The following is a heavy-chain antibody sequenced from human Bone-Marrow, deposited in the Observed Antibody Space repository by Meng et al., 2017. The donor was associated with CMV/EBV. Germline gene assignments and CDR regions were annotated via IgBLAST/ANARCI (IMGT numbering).Heavy chain of an antibody. J-gene: IGHJ5*02. V-gene: IGHV4-39*07. D-gene: IGHD3-3*01. CDR3: ARDENGFYGWFDP. Sequence: GSLRLSCTVSGGSISSSSYYWGWIRQSPGKGLEWIGSMYYSGSTYYNPSLKSRVTISADTYMNQFSLKLSSVTAADTAVYYCARDENGFYGWFDPWGQGTLVTVSS. CDR2: MYYSGST. CDR1: GGSISSSSYY.